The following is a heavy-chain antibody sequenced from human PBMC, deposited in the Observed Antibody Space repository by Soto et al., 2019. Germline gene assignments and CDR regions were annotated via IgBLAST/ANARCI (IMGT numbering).Heavy chain of an antibody. J-gene: IGHJ6*02. V-gene: IGHV5-10-1*01. D-gene: IGHD1-26*01. CDR1: GYSFTSYW. CDR2: IDPSDSYT. Sequence: PGESLKISCKGSGYSFTSYWISWVRQMPGKGLEWMGRIDPSDSYTNYSPTFQGHVTISADKSISTAYLQWSSLKASDTAMYYCARHPSGSYLTYYYSGMHVLAQGTMLTVSS. CDR3: ARHPSGSYLTYYYSGMHV.